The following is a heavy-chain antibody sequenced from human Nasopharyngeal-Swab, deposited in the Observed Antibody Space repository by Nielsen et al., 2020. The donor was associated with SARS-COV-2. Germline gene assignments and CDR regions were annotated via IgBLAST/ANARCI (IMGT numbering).Heavy chain of an antibody. CDR2: ISAASVNT. Sequence: GESLKISCAASEFTFSSYAMSWVRQAPGKGLEWVSAISAASVNTQYANSVKGRFTISRDNSKNTLYLQMNTLRAEDTAIYYCAKQSANWGSYFDYWGRGTLVTVSS. CDR3: AKQSANWGSYFDY. D-gene: IGHD7-27*01. CDR1: EFTFSSYA. V-gene: IGHV3-23*01. J-gene: IGHJ4*02.